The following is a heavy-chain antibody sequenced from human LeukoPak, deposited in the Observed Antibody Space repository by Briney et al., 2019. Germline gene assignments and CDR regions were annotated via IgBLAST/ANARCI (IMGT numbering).Heavy chain of an antibody. J-gene: IGHJ4*02. Sequence: EGSLRLSCAASGFTFSSYGMHWVRQAPGKGLEWVAVISYDGSNKYYADSVKCRFTISGDNSKNTLYLQMNSLRAEDTAVYYCAKDRGLLWFGGPPYYFDYWGQPTLVAVSS. D-gene: IGHD3-10*01. CDR1: GFTFSSYG. V-gene: IGHV3-30*18. CDR3: AKDRGLLWFGGPPYYFDY. CDR2: ISYDGSNK.